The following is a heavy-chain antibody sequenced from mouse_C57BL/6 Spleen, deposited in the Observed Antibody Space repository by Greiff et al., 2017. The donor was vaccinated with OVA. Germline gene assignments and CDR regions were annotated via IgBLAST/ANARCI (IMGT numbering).Heavy chain of an antibody. J-gene: IGHJ2*01. Sequence: VKLMESGPGLVQPSQSLSITCTVSGFSLTSYGVHWVRQSPGKGLEWLGVIWSGGSTDYNAAFISRLSISKDNSKSQVFFKMNSLQDDDTAIYYCARNPSDYYGSSYYFDYWGQGTTLTVSS. CDR2: IWSGGST. CDR1: GFSLTSYG. D-gene: IGHD1-1*01. V-gene: IGHV2-2*01. CDR3: ARNPSDYYGSSYYFDY.